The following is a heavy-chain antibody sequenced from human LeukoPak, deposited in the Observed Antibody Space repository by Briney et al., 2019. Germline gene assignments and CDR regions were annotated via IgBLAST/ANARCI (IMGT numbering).Heavy chain of an antibody. Sequence: GGSLRLSCSASGFTFSSYAMHWVRQAPGKGLEYVSAISSNGGSTYYADSVKGRFTISRYNAKNSLYLQMNSLRAEDPAVYCCAREVPQWLVVPTAWFAPWGQGTLGIVSS. CDR1: GFTFSSYA. J-gene: IGHJ5*02. D-gene: IGHD6-19*01. CDR2: ISSNGGST. CDR3: AREVPQWLVVPTAWFAP. V-gene: IGHV3-64*04.